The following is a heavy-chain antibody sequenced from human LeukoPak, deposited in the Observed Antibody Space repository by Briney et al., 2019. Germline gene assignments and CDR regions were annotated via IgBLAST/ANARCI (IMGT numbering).Heavy chain of an antibody. D-gene: IGHD6-19*01. CDR3: ARGFSSGWYKTDAFDI. CDR1: GFIFSDHA. Sequence: GGSLRLSCAASGFIFSDHAMHWVRQAPGEGLEWVALISSDGSNKYYADSVKGRFTISRDNSKNTLYLQMNSLRAEDTAVYYCARGFSSGWYKTDAFDIWGQGTMVTVSS. J-gene: IGHJ3*02. CDR2: ISSDGSNK. V-gene: IGHV3-30*04.